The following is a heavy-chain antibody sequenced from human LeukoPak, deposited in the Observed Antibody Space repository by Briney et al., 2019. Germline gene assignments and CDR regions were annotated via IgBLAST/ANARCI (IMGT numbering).Heavy chain of an antibody. Sequence: GGSLRLSCAASGFTFRSYWMSWVRQAPGKGLEWVAYIKQDESEKYYVDSVKGRFTISRDNAKSSLYLQMNSLRAEDTAVYYCARDLGYYYDSSGYISAIDYWGQGTLVTVSS. D-gene: IGHD3-22*01. CDR2: IKQDESEK. J-gene: IGHJ4*02. CDR3: ARDLGYYYDSSGYISAIDY. V-gene: IGHV3-7*01. CDR1: GFTFRSYW.